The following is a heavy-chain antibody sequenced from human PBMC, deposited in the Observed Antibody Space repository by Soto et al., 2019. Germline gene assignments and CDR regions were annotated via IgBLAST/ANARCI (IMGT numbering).Heavy chain of an antibody. CDR1: GGTFSSYA. CDR2: IIPIFGTA. D-gene: IGHD3-3*01. V-gene: IGHV1-69*13. Sequence: SVKVSCKASGGTFSSYAISWVRQAPGQGLEWMGGIIPIFGTANYAQKFQGRVTITADESTSTAYMELSSLRSEDTAVYYCARGRNYDFWSGYYWPNWFDPWGQGTLVT. CDR3: ARGRNYDFWSGYYWPNWFDP. J-gene: IGHJ5*02.